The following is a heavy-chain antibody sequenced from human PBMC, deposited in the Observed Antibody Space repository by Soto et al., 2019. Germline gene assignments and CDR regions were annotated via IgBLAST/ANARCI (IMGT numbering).Heavy chain of an antibody. CDR1: GFTFSNYT. V-gene: IGHV3-21*01. Sequence: EVQLVESGGGLVKPGGSLRLSCAASGFTFSNYTMNWVRQAPGKGLEWGSGISSSSSYIYYADSVKGRFTITRDNAKNYQYRQMNSLRAEDTGVYYCARDRTSVTTPYCFDYWGQGTLVGVSS. CDR3: ARDRTSVTTPYCFDY. J-gene: IGHJ4*02. D-gene: IGHD4-17*01. CDR2: ISSSSSYI.